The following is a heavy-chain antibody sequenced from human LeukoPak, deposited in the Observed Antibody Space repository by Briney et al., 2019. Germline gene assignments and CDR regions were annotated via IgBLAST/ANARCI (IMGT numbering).Heavy chain of an antibody. CDR2: ISPNSGGT. CDR1: GYTFTDYY. V-gene: IGHV1-2*02. D-gene: IGHD6-19*01. Sequence: ASVKVSCKASGYTFTDYYIHWVRQAPGQGLEWMGWISPNSGGTNYAQKFQGRVTMTRDTSISTAYMELSSLRSDDTAVYYCARDSNRRYPNLGWWGQGTLVTVSS. CDR3: ARDSNRRYPNLGW. J-gene: IGHJ4*02.